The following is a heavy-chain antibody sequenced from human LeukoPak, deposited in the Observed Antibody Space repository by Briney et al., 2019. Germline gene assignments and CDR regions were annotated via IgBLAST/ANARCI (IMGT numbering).Heavy chain of an antibody. CDR1: GFTFSSYG. D-gene: IGHD2-15*01. CDR2: IRYDGSNK. J-gene: IGHJ4*02. Sequence: GGSLRLSCVASGFTFSSYGMHWVRQAPGKGLEWVAFIRYDGSNKYYADSVKGRFTISRDNSKNTLYLQMNSLRAEDTAVYYCAKETSGRLSPFDYWGQGTLVTVSS. CDR3: AKETSGRLSPFDY. V-gene: IGHV3-30*02.